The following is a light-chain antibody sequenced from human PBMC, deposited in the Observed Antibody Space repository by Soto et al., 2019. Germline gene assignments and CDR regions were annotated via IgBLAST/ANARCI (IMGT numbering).Light chain of an antibody. CDR2: GNS. CDR1: SSNIGAGYD. Sequence: QSVLTQPPSVSGAPGQRVTISCTGSSSNIGAGYDVHWYQQLPGTAPKLLIYGNSNRPSGVPDRFSGSKSGTSAFLAITGLQAEDEADYYCQSYDSSPLRVFGGGTKLTVL. V-gene: IGLV1-40*01. CDR3: QSYDSSPLRV. J-gene: IGLJ2*01.